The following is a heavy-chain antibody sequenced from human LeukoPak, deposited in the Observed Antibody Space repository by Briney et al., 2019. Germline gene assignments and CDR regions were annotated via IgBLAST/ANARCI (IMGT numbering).Heavy chain of an antibody. CDR3: ARGGDSSGYYSIFDY. Sequence: PGGSLRLSCAASGFTFSSYAMHWVRQAPGKGLEWVAVISYDGSNKYYADTVKGRFTISRDNSKNTLYLQMNSLRAEDTAVYYCARGGDSSGYYSIFDYWGQGTLVTVSS. D-gene: IGHD3-22*01. J-gene: IGHJ4*02. CDR2: ISYDGSNK. V-gene: IGHV3-30-3*01. CDR1: GFTFSSYA.